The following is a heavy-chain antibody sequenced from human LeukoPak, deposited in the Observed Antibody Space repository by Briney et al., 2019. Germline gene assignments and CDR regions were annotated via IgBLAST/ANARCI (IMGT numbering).Heavy chain of an antibody. CDR1: GGSISSYY. V-gene: IGHV4-4*07. J-gene: IGHJ4*02. CDR3: ARAQYYYDSSGYYYYHPFDY. D-gene: IGHD3-22*01. CDR2: IYTSGST. Sequence: PSETLSLTCTVSGGSISSYYWSWIRQPAGKGLEWIGRIYTSGSTNYNPSLKSRVTISVDTSKNQFSLKLNSVTAADTAVYYCARAQYYYDSSGYYYYHPFDYWGQGTLVTVSS.